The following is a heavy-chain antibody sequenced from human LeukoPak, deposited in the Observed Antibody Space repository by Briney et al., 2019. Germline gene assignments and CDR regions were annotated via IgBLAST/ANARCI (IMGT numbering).Heavy chain of an antibody. CDR2: ISGSGGST. CDR1: GFTFSSYA. V-gene: IGHV3-23*01. CDR3: ARLGVMGDAFDI. D-gene: IGHD3-3*01. J-gene: IGHJ3*02. Sequence: GGSLRLSCAASGFTFSSYAMSWVRQAPGKGLEWVSAISGSGGSTYYADSVKGRFTISRDNSKNTLYLQMNSLRAEDTAVYYCARLGVMGDAFDIWGQGTMVTVSS.